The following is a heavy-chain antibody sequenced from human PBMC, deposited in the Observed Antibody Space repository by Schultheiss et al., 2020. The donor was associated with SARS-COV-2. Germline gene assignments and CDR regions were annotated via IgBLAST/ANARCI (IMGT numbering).Heavy chain of an antibody. CDR2: ISSSGSTI. D-gene: IGHD1-14*01. J-gene: IGHJ4*02. V-gene: IGHV3-11*04. Sequence: GESLKISCAASGFTFSDYYMSWIRQAPGKGLEWVSYISSSGSTIYYADSVKGRFTISRDNAKNSLYLQMNSLRAEDTAVYYCAKDSLFSGILDYWGQGTLVTVSS. CDR1: GFTFSDYY. CDR3: AKDSLFSGILDY.